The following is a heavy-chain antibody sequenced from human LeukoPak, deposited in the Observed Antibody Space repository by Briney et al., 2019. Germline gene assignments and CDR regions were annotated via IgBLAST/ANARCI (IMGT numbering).Heavy chain of an antibody. CDR3: ARGYCTSSSCYNDY. CDR2: MSFDVNNK. J-gene: IGHJ4*02. Sequence: GGSLRLSCAASGFTFSGYPIHWVRQAPGKGLEWVATMSFDVNNKYYADSVRGRFTISRDNSKNTLYLQMNSLGAEDTAVYSCARGYCTSSSCYNDYWGQGTLVTVSS. CDR1: GFTFSGYP. V-gene: IGHV3-30*04. D-gene: IGHD2-2*02.